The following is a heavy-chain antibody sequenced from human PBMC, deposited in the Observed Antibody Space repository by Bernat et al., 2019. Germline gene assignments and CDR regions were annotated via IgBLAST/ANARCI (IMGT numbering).Heavy chain of an antibody. Sequence: QVQLVESGGGVVQPGRSLRLSCAASGFTFSSYAMHWVRQAPGKGLEWVAVISYDGSNKYSADSVKGAFTISRSNSKNTLYRKRTSLGAEDAAGYYCGRGQRGGGGSSSELDYWGQGTLVTVSS. D-gene: IGHD6-6*01. J-gene: IGHJ4*02. V-gene: IGHV3-30-3*01. CDR1: GFTFSSYA. CDR3: GRGQRGGGGSSSELDY. CDR2: ISYDGSNK.